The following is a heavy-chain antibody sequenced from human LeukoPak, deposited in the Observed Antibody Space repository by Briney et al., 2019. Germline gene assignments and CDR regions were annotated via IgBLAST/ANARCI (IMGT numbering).Heavy chain of an antibody. J-gene: IGHJ4*02. CDR1: GFTFSSYA. Sequence: GGSLRLSCAASGFTFSSYAMSWVRQAPGKGLEWVSAISGSGGSTYYADSVKGRFTISRDNSKNTLYLQMNSLRAEDTAVCYCAKVDYDFWSGYSPYHFDYWGQGTLVTVSS. V-gene: IGHV3-23*01. CDR2: ISGSGGST. CDR3: AKVDYDFWSGYSPYHFDY. D-gene: IGHD3-3*01.